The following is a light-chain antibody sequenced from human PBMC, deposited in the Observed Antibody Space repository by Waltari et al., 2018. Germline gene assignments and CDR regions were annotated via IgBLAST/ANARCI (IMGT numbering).Light chain of an antibody. CDR2: GAS. CDR1: QSVSSN. V-gene: IGKV3-15*01. CDR3: QQYNNWRT. Sequence: EIVMTQSPATLSVSPGERATLSCRASQSVSSNLAWYQQKPGQAPRLLIYGASTRATGIPARFSGSGSGTEFTLTISSLQSEDFAVYYGQQYNNWRTFGQGTKVEI. J-gene: IGKJ1*01.